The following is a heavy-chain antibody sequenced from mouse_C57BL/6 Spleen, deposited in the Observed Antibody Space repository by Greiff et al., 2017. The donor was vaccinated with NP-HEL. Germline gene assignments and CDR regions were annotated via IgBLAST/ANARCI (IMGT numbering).Heavy chain of an antibody. CDR3: ARVRQLRLRRAMDY. V-gene: IGHV1-50*01. Sequence: QVQLQQPGAELVKPGASVKLSCKASGYTFTSYWMQWVKQRPGQGLEWIGEIDPSDSYTNYNQKFKGKATLTVDTSSSTAYMQLSSLTSEDSAVYYCARVRQLRLRRAMDYWGQGTSVTVSS. CDR2: IDPSDSYT. CDR1: GYTFTSYW. D-gene: IGHD3-2*02. J-gene: IGHJ4*01.